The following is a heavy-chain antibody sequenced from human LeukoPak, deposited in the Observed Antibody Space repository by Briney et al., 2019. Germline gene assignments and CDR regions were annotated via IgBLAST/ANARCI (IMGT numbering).Heavy chain of an antibody. CDR1: GYNXPSYG. D-gene: IGHD7-27*01. CDR3: ARLGIGGYYFDY. Sequence: GASVKVSCKASGYNXPSYGINRVRQAPGQGLEWMGGIIPIFGTANYAQKFQGRVTITADESTSTAYMELSSLRSEDTAVYYCARLGIGGYYFDYWGQGTLVTVSS. J-gene: IGHJ4*02. CDR2: IIPIFGTA. V-gene: IGHV1-69*13.